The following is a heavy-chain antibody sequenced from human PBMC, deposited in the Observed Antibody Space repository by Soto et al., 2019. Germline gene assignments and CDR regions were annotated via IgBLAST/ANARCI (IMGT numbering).Heavy chain of an antibody. Sequence: ASVKVSCKASGYTFTSYYMHWVRQAPGQGLEWMGIINPSGGSTSYAQRFQGRVTMTRDTSTSTVYMELSSLRSEDTAVYYCARDPYGVAARPYNWFDPWGQGTLVTVSS. D-gene: IGHD6-6*01. CDR2: INPSGGST. CDR3: ARDPYGVAARPYNWFDP. J-gene: IGHJ5*02. V-gene: IGHV1-46*01. CDR1: GYTFTSYY.